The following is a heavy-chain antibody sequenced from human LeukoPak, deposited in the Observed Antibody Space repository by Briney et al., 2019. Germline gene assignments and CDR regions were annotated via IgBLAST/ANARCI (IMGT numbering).Heavy chain of an antibody. Sequence: VGSLRLSCAASGFTFNIYEMNWVRQAPGEGPEWISYISSSGRSIYYADSVKGRFTISRDNAKNSVYLQMNSLRVEDTAIYYCAKEDIAGHGFPFDAWGQGTMVTVSS. J-gene: IGHJ4*02. CDR1: GFTFNIYE. CDR3: AKEDIAGHGFPFDA. D-gene: IGHD5-12*01. V-gene: IGHV3-48*03. CDR2: ISSSGRSI.